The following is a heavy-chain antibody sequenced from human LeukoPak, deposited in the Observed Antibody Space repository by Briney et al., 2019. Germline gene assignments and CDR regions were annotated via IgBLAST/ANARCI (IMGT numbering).Heavy chain of an antibody. CDR3: RVVVIRWEGEFDY. V-gene: IGHV1-18*01. CDR1: GYTFTSYG. Sequence: ASVKVSCKASGYTFTSYGISWGRQAPGQGLEWMGWISAYNGNTNYAQKLQGRVTMTTDTSTSTAYMELRSLRSDDTAVYYCRVVVIRWEGEFDYWGQGTLVNVSS. J-gene: IGHJ4*02. D-gene: IGHD3-22*01. CDR2: ISAYNGNT.